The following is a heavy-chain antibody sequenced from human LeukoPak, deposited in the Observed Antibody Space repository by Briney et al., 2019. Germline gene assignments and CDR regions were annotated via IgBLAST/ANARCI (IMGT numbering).Heavy chain of an antibody. J-gene: IGHJ4*02. V-gene: IGHV4-59*01. Sequence: PSETLSLTCTVSGGSISSYYWSWIRQPPGKGLEWIGYIYYSGSTNYNPSLKSRVTISVDTSKNQFSLKLSSVTAADTAVYYCARDSGSSGWWPFDYWGQGTLVTVSS. CDR1: GGSISSYY. CDR2: IYYSGST. D-gene: IGHD6-19*01. CDR3: ARDSGSSGWWPFDY.